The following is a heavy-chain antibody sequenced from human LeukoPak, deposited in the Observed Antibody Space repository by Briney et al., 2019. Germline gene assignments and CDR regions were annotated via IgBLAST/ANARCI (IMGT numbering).Heavy chain of an antibody. CDR3: ARVGKSWELLRGLGFYYYYYMDV. V-gene: IGHV1-18*01. CDR1: GYTFTSYG. Sequence: ASVKVSCKASGYTFTSYGISWVRQAPGQGLEWMGWISAYNGNTNYAQKLQGRVTMTTDTSTSTAYMELRSLRSDDTAVYHCARVGKSWELLRGLGFYYYYYMDVWGKGTTVTISS. J-gene: IGHJ6*03. CDR2: ISAYNGNT. D-gene: IGHD1-26*01.